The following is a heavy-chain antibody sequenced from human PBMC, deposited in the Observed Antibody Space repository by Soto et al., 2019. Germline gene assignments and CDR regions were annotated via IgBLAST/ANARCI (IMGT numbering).Heavy chain of an antibody. CDR2: IDPSDSYT. Sequence: GESLKISCKGSGYIFTSYWISWVRQMPGKGLEWMGRIDPSDSYTNYSPSFQGHVTISADKSISTAYLQWSSLKASDTAMYYCARLARDTRRGYYGMDVWGQGTTVTVSS. CDR3: ARLARDTRRGYYGMDV. V-gene: IGHV5-10-1*01. D-gene: IGHD5-18*01. CDR1: GYIFTSYW. J-gene: IGHJ6*02.